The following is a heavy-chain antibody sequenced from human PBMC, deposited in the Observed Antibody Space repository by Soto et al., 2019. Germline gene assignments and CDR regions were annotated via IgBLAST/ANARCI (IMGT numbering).Heavy chain of an antibody. CDR2: ISGGGGNT. CDR1: GFIFSNYA. J-gene: IGHJ4*02. CDR3: AKQAGYSSDPFDY. V-gene: IGHV3-23*01. Sequence: VGSLRLSCAASGFIFSNYAMSWVRQAPGKGLEWVSIISGGGGNTYYADSVKGRFTISRDNSKNTVHLQINSLRAEDTAVYYCAKQAGYSSDPFDYWGQGTLVTVSS. D-gene: IGHD6-19*01.